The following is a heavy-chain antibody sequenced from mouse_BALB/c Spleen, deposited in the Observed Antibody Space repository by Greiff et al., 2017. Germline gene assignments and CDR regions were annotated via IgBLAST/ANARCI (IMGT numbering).Heavy chain of an antibody. D-gene: IGHD1-1*01. CDR2: IWTGEGT. Sequence: VKLVESGPGLVAPSQSLSITCTVSGFSLTSYDISWIRQPPGKGLEWLGVIWTGEGTNYNSAFMSRLGISKDNSKSQVFLKMNSLQTDDTAIYYCGREGGVEATPYAMDYWGQGTSVTGSS. J-gene: IGHJ4*01. CDR3: GREGGVEATPYAMDY. CDR1: GFSLTSYD. V-gene: IGHV2-9-2*01.